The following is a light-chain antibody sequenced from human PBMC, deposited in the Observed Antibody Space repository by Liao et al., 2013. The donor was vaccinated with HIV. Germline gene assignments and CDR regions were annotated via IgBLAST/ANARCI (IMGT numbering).Light chain of an antibody. Sequence: SYELTQPLSVSVALGQTARVTCGGNNIGSKHVHWYQQKPGQAPVVVIYRDTNRPSGIPERFSGSNSGNTATLTISGTQALDEADYYCQAWDSSTYAVFGGGTQLTVL. CDR2: RDT. J-gene: IGLJ7*01. CDR1: NIGSKH. V-gene: IGLV3-9*01. CDR3: QAWDSSTYAV.